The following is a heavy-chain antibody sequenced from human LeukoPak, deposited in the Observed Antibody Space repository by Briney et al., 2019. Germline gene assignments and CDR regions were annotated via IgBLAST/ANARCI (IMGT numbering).Heavy chain of an antibody. CDR3: ARVSGYSQNWFDP. CDR1: GGSISSYY. D-gene: IGHD5-12*01. CDR2: IYYSGST. J-gene: IGHJ5*02. Sequence: SETLSLTCTVSGGSISSYYWSWIRQPPGKGLEWIGYIYYSGSTNYNPSLKSRVTISVDTSKSQFSLKLSSVTAADTAVYYCARVSGYSQNWFDPWGQGTLVTVSS. V-gene: IGHV4-59*01.